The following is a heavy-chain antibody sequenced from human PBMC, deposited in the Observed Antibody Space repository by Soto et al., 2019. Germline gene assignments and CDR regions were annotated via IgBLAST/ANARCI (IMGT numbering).Heavy chain of an antibody. J-gene: IGHJ5*02. CDR2: IYYSGST. D-gene: IGHD3-10*01. Sequence: QLQLQESGPGLVKPSETLSLTCTVSGGSISSSSYYWGWIRQPPGKGLEWIGSIYYSGSTYYNPSLKSGVTISVDTSKNQFSLKLSSVTAADTAVYYCARRELLWFGRDAGWFDPWGQGTLVTVSS. V-gene: IGHV4-39*01. CDR1: GGSISSSSYY. CDR3: ARRELLWFGRDAGWFDP.